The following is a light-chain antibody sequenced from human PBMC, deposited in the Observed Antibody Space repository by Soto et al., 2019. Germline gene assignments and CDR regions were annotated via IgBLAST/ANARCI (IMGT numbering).Light chain of an antibody. Sequence: QSVLAQPPSASGTPGQRVSISCSGSSYNIGRDAVCWYQQLPGTAPKLLIYGSDQRPSRVPDRFSGSKSGTSASLAISGLRADDEADYYCAAWDGSLTGYVFGTGTKLTVL. CDR1: SYNIGRDA. CDR3: AAWDGSLTGYV. J-gene: IGLJ1*01. V-gene: IGLV1-47*01. CDR2: GSD.